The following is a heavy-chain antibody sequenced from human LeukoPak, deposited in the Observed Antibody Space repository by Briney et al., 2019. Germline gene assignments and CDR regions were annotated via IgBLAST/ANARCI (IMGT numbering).Heavy chain of an antibody. D-gene: IGHD2-15*01. CDR3: ARRGYCSGGSCYRGYYFDY. V-gene: IGHV4-39*07. Sequence: SETLSLTCTVSGGSISSSNYYWGWIRQPPGKGLEWIGEINHSGSTNYNPSLKSRVTISVDTSKNQFSLKLSSVTAADTAVYYCARRGYCSGGSCYRGYYFDYWGQGTLVTVSS. J-gene: IGHJ4*02. CDR1: GGSISSSNYY. CDR2: INHSGST.